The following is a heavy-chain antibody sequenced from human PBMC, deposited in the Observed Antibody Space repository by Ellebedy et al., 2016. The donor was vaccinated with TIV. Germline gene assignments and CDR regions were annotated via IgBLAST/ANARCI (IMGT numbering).Heavy chain of an antibody. CDR3: ASGGSGKITYFDY. J-gene: IGHJ4*02. Sequence: SVKVSXKASGGTFSSYAISWVRQAPGQGLEWMGGIIPIFGTANYAQKFQGRVTITADKSTSTAYMELSSLRSEDTAVYYCASGGSGKITYFDYWGQGTLVTVSS. V-gene: IGHV1-69*06. CDR1: GGTFSSYA. CDR2: IIPIFGTA. D-gene: IGHD3-10*01.